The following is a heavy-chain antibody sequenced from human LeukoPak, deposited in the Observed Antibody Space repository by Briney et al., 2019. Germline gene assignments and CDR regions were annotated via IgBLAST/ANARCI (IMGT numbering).Heavy chain of an antibody. CDR3: AKVALGSYYYFDY. J-gene: IGHJ4*02. V-gene: IGHV3-9*01. Sequence: QTGGSLRLSCAASGFTFDDYAMHWVRQAPGKGLEWVSGISWNSGSIGYADSVKGRFTISRDNAKNSLYLQMNSLRAEDTALYYCAKVALGSYYYFDYWGQGTLVTVSS. CDR2: ISWNSGSI. CDR1: GFTFDDYA. D-gene: IGHD1-26*01.